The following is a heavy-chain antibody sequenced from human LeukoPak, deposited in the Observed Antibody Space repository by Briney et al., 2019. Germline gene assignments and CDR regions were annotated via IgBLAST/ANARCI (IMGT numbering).Heavy chain of an antibody. V-gene: IGHV3-64*01. CDR1: GFTFSSYA. CDR3: ARVTATNYYYYMDV. D-gene: IGHD2-21*02. CDR2: ISSNGGST. Sequence: GGSLRLSCAASGFTFSSYAMHWVRQAPGKGLEYVSAISSNGGSTYYANSVKGRFTISRDNSKNTLYLQMGSLRAEDMAVYYCARVTATNYYYYMDVWGKGTTVTVSS. J-gene: IGHJ6*03.